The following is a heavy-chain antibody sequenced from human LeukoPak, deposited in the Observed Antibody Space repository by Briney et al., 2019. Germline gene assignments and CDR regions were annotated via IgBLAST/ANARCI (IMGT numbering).Heavy chain of an antibody. CDR2: IIPILGIA. J-gene: IGHJ3*02. V-gene: IGHV1-69*04. Sequence: GASVKVSCKASGGTFSSYAISWVRQAPGQGLEWMGRIIPILGIANYAQKFQGRVTITADKSTSTAYMELSSLRSEDTAVYYCASYPCSSTSCYSYGSPDAFDIWGQGTMVTVSS. D-gene: IGHD2-2*01. CDR1: GGTFSSYA. CDR3: ASYPCSSTSCYSYGSPDAFDI.